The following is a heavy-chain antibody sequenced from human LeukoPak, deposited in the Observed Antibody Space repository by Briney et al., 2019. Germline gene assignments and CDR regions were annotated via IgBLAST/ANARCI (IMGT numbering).Heavy chain of an antibody. CDR3: ARSGSGYLRYYFDY. J-gene: IGHJ4*02. CDR1: GGSISSSSYY. Sequence: SETLSLTCTVSGGSISSSSYYWGWIRQPPGKGLEWIGSIYYSGSTSYNPSLKSRVTISVDTSKNQFSLKLRSVTAADTAVYYCARSGSGYLRYYFDYWGQGTLVTVSS. D-gene: IGHD5-12*01. V-gene: IGHV4-39*07. CDR2: IYYSGST.